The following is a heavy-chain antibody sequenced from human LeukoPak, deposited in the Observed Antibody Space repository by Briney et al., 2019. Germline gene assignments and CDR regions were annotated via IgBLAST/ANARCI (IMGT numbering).Heavy chain of an antibody. J-gene: IGHJ4*02. CDR2: ISGYNGNT. V-gene: IGHV1-18*01. CDR1: GYSFTSYG. D-gene: IGHD2-2*01. Sequence: ASVKVSCKASGYSFTSYGISWVRQAPGQGLEWMGWISGYNGNTNYAQKLQGRVTMTTDTFTSTAYMELRSLRSDDTAVYYCAREYCSTTRCYMADYWGQGTLVTVSS. CDR3: AREYCSTTRCYMADY.